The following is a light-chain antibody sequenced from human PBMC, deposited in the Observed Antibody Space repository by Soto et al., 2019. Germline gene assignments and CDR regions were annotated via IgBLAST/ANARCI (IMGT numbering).Light chain of an antibody. CDR3: SSYAGSNTDV. Sequence: QSVLTQPPSASGSPGQSVTISCTGTSSDVGGYHYVSWYQQHPGKAPKLMIYEVSKRPSGVPDRFSGSKSGNTASLTVSGLQAEDEADYYCSSYAGSNTDVFGTGTKDRP. J-gene: IGLJ1*01. CDR1: SSDVGGYHY. CDR2: EVS. V-gene: IGLV2-8*01.